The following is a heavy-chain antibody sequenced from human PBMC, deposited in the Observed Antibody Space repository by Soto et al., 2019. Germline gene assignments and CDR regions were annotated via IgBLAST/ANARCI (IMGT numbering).Heavy chain of an antibody. D-gene: IGHD6-6*01. Sequence: QVQLVQSGAEVKKPGSSVKVSCKASGGTFSSYAISWVRQAPGQGLEWMGGIIPIFGTANYAQKFQGRVTITADESTSSAYMELSGLRSEDTAVYYCARGGIAARFRIYFDYWGQGTLVTVSS. J-gene: IGHJ4*02. CDR3: ARGGIAARFRIYFDY. CDR1: GGTFSSYA. V-gene: IGHV1-69*12. CDR2: IIPIFGTA.